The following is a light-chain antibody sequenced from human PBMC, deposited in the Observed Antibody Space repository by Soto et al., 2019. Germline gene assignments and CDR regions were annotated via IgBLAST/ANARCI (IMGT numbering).Light chain of an antibody. CDR2: AAS. Sequence: DIQLTQSPSFLSASVGDRVTITCRASQGISSYLAWYQQKPGKAPKLLIYAASTLQSGVPSRFSGSRSGTESTLTISSLQPEDFATYYCQQHNSYPLTFGGGTKVEIK. CDR1: QGISSY. V-gene: IGKV1-9*01. J-gene: IGKJ4*01. CDR3: QQHNSYPLT.